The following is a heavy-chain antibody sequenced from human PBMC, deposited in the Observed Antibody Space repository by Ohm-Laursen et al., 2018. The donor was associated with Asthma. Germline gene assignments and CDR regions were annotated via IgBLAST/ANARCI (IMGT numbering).Heavy chain of an antibody. CDR1: GFTFSSYA. V-gene: IGHV3-23*01. CDR2: ISGSGGST. Sequence: SLRLSCTASGFTFSSYAMSWVRQAPGKGLEWVSAISGSGGSTYYADSVKGRFTISRDNAKNTLYLQMNSLRAEDTAVYYCARARSGSSYDYWGQGTLVTVSS. J-gene: IGHJ4*02. CDR3: ARARSGSSYDY. D-gene: IGHD1-26*01.